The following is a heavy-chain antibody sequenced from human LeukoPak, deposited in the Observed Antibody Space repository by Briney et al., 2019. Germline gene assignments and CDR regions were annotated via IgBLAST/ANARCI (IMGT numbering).Heavy chain of an antibody. J-gene: IGHJ4*02. CDR1: GGSFSGCY. CDR3: ARKPSSAIGYDYKRCFDY. Sequence: SETLSLTCAVSGGSFSGCYWSWIRQPPGKGLEWVGDIYHSGRTNYNPSLKSRVTIFVDTSKNQFSLKLSSVTAADTAVYYCARKPSSAIGYDYKRCFDYWGQGSLVTVSS. CDR2: IYHSGRT. V-gene: IGHV4-34*01. D-gene: IGHD5-12*01.